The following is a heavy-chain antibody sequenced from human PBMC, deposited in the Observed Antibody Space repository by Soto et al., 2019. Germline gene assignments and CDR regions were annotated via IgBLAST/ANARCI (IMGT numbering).Heavy chain of an antibody. D-gene: IGHD6-13*01. J-gene: IGHJ6*02. CDR3: ARHGASGTDYYYGMDV. CDR2: IYPGDSDT. Sequence: GESLKISCKGSGYSFTSYWIGWVRQMPGKGLEWMGIIYPGDSDTRYSPSFQGQVTISADKSISTAYLQWSGLKASDTAMYYCARHGASGTDYYYGMDVWGQGTTVTVSS. CDR1: GYSFTSYW. V-gene: IGHV5-51*01.